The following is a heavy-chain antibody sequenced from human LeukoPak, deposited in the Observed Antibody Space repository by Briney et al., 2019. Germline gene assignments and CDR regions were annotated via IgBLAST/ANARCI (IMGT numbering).Heavy chain of an antibody. D-gene: IGHD2-2*01. CDR3: ARGSSSLYHYMDV. CDR1: GFTFSNYV. V-gene: IGHV3-23*01. J-gene: IGHJ6*03. Sequence: GGSLRLSCAASGFTFSNYVMNWVRQAPGKGLEWVSGISVNAGSTYSAESAKGRFSISSDNYKNKLYLQMNSLRTEDTAVFYCARGSSSLYHYMDVWGRGTAVTVS. CDR2: ISVNAGST.